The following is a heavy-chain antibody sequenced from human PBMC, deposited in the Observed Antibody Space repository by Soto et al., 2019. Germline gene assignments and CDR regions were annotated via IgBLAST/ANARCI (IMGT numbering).Heavy chain of an antibody. CDR2: INSDGSST. CDR3: ARERALTVHTVKGMDV. CDR1: GFPFSPYS. D-gene: IGHD4-4*01. Sequence: EVQLVESGGGLVQPGGSLRLSCAASGFPFSPYSMHWVRQAPGKGLVWVSLINSDGSSTRYADSVKGRFTISRDNAKSTLYLQINSLRGEDTAVYYCARERALTVHTVKGMDVWGQGTKVTVSS. V-gene: IGHV3-74*01. J-gene: IGHJ6*02.